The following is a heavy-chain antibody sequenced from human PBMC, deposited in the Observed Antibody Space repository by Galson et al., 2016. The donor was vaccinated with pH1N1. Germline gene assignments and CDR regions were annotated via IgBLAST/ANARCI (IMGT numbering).Heavy chain of an antibody. CDR1: GLTFSSYA. CDR3: ARVTSGGFGLVIIPFPYYFDY. J-gene: IGHJ4*02. Sequence: SLRLSCAASGLTFSSYAMTWVRQAPGKGLEWLATLSGSADRSHYRDSVKGRFTISRDTAKNSLFLQMSSLRPDDTAVYYCARVTSGGFGLVIIPFPYYFDYWGQGTLVTVSS. D-gene: IGHD3/OR15-3a*01. V-gene: IGHV3-23*01. CDR2: LSGSADRS.